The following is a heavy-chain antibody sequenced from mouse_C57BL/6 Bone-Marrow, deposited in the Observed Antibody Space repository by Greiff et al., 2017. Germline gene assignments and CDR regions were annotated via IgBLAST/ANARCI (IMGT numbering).Heavy chain of an antibody. D-gene: IGHD1-1*01. CDR2: ISSGGDYI. CDR3: TRGGTVVSFDY. Sequence: EVQVVESGEGLVKPGGSLKLSCAASGFTFSSYAMSWVRQTPEKRLEWVAYISSGGDYIYYADTVKGRFTISRDNARNTLYLQMSSLKSEDTAMYYCTRGGTVVSFDYGGQGTTLTVSS. J-gene: IGHJ2*01. CDR1: GFTFSSYA. V-gene: IGHV5-9-1*02.